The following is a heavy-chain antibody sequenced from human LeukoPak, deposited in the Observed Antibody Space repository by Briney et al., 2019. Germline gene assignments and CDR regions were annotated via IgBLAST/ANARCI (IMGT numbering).Heavy chain of an antibody. V-gene: IGHV4-61*01. Sequence: NPSETLSLTCTVSGGSVSSGSYYWSWIRQPPGKGLEWIGYIYYSGSTNYNPSLKSRVTISVDTSKNQFSLKLSSVTAADTAVYHCAREAMYSYRNNFDYWGQGTLVTVSS. J-gene: IGHJ4*02. CDR1: GGSVSSGSYY. D-gene: IGHD5-18*01. CDR3: AREAMYSYRNNFDY. CDR2: IYYSGST.